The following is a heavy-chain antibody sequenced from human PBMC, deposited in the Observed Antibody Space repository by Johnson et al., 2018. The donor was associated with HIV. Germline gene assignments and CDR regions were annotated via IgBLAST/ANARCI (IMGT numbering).Heavy chain of an antibody. V-gene: IGHV3-30*04. Sequence: VQLVESGGGVVQPGRSLRLSCAASGFPLNTYAMHWIRQAPGKGLEWMALISYDGNKKYHADSVKGRFTISRDNSKNTLYLQMNSLRLEDTAVYYCAKDRGLSAFDIWGQGTMVTVSS. J-gene: IGHJ3*02. D-gene: IGHD3-10*01. CDR2: ISYDGNKK. CDR1: GFPLNTYA. CDR3: AKDRGLSAFDI.